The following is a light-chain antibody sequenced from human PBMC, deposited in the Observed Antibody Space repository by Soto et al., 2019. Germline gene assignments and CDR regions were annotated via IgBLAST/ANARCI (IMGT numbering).Light chain of an antibody. J-gene: IGLJ6*01. CDR3: ISYTTRSTYV. V-gene: IGLV2-11*01. Sequence: HCALAHPRSVSWTPAHSVTISSAGTSIDVGGYDIVSLYQHHPCNSPKLMIRDVNQRPSGVPDRFSGSKSGNTASLTISGPQAEDEADYYCISYTTRSTYVLGSGRNVTVL. CDR1: SIDVGGYDI. CDR2: DVN.